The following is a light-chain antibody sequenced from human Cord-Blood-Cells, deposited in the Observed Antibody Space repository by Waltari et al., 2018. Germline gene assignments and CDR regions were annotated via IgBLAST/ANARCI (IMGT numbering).Light chain of an antibody. V-gene: IGLV2-11*01. J-gene: IGLJ2*01. CDR1: SSAVGGCHY. CDR3: CSYAGSSYVV. CDR2: DVS. Sequence: QSALTQPRSASGSPGQSVPISCTRTSSAVGGCHYFSWYQQHPGKAPNLMIYDVSKRRSGVPDRCSGSKSGNTASLTISGLQAEDEADYYCCSYAGSSYVVFGGGTKLTVL.